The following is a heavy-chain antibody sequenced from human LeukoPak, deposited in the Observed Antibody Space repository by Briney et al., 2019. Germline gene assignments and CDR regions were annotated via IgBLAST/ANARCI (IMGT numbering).Heavy chain of an antibody. Sequence: SETLSLTCAVSGGSISSHYWSWLRQPPGEGLEWIAYIHCTGRTNYNPSLKGRVTISVDTSNSQFSLNLNSVTAADTAAYYCARGAGWYDYWGQGTLVAVSS. CDR3: ARGAGWYDY. CDR2: IHCTGRT. V-gene: IGHV4-59*11. CDR1: GGSISSHY. D-gene: IGHD6-19*01. J-gene: IGHJ4*02.